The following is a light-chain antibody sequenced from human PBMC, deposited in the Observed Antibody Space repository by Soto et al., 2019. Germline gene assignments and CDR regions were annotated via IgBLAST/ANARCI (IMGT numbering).Light chain of an antibody. Sequence: EIVMTQSPATLSVSPGERATLSCRASHNVRSSLAWYQQKAGQAPRLLIHGASTRATGIPGRFSGSGSGTEFTLIISSLQSEDFAVYYCQQYNEFPETFGNGTSVEIK. V-gene: IGKV3-15*01. CDR3: QQYNEFPET. CDR2: GAS. J-gene: IGKJ1*01. CDR1: HNVRSS.